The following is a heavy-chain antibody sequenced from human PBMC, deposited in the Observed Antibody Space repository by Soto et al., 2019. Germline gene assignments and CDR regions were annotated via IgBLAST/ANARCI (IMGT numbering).Heavy chain of an antibody. CDR2: IYPGDSDT. Sequence: PEESLKISCKGSGYSFTSYWIGWVRQMPGKGLEWMGIIYPGDSDTRYSPSFQGQVTISADKSISTAYLQWSSLKASDTAMYYCARHRDTYYDSSPLPNDAIDFWGQGTMVTVSS. D-gene: IGHD3-22*01. CDR1: GYSFTSYW. V-gene: IGHV5-51*01. J-gene: IGHJ3*01. CDR3: ARHRDTYYDSSPLPNDAIDF.